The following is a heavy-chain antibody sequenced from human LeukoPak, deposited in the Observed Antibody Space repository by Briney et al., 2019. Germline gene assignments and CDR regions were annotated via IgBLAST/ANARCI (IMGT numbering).Heavy chain of an antibody. V-gene: IGHV1-2*02. J-gene: IGHJ3*02. CDR3: ARGSTAADNGFDI. CDR1: GYTFTGYL. CDR2: FNPNSGGT. Sequence: ASVKVPCKASGYTFTGYLMHWVRQAPGQGLEWMGWFNPNSGGTNYVQKFQGRVTMTRDTSISTAYMEVSRLRSDDTAVYYCARGSTAADNGFDIWGQGTMVTVSS. D-gene: IGHD6-25*01.